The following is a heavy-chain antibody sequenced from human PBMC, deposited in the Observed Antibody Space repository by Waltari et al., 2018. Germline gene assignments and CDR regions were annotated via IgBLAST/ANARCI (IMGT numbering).Heavy chain of an antibody. V-gene: IGHV3-21*01. J-gene: IGHJ4*02. CDR1: GCTFSSYS. D-gene: IGHD6-13*01. Sequence: DVQLVESGGGLVKPGGSLRLSCAASGCTFSSYSMHWVRQAPGKGLEWVASISSGGTYIYYTYSVKGRFTISRGSVTDSLYLQMNSLRVEDTATYFCVRSTSWRYYFDTWGQGTLVAVSS. CDR2: ISSGGTYI. CDR3: VRSTSWRYYFDT.